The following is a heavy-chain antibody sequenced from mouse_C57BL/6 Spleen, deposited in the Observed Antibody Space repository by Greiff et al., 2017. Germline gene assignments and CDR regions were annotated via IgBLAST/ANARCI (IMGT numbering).Heavy chain of an antibody. J-gene: IGHJ4*01. D-gene: IGHD1-1*01. CDR1: GYAFSSSW. CDR3: ARRDYGSSYDAMDY. Sequence: QVQLQQSGPELVKPGASVKISCTASGYAFSSSWMNWVKQRPGKGLEWIGRIYPGDGDTNYNGKFKGKATLTAEKSSSTAYMQLSSRTSEDSAVYVSARRDYGSSYDAMDYWGQGTSVTVSS. CDR2: IYPGDGDT. V-gene: IGHV1-82*01.